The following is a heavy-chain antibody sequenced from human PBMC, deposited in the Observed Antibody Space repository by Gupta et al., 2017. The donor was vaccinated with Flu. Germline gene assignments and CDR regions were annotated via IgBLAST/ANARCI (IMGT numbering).Heavy chain of an antibody. CDR3: ARHDYGGNGWVSFYYGMDV. V-gene: IGHV1-8*01. J-gene: IGHJ6*02. D-gene: IGHD4-17*01. CDR2: MNPNSGNT. CDR1: GYTFTSYD. Sequence: QVQLVQSGAEVKKPGASVKVSCKASGYTFTSYDINWVRQATGQGLEWMGWMNPNSGNTGYAQKFQGRVTMTRNTSISTAYMELSSLRSEDTAVYYCARHDYGGNGWVSFYYGMDVWGQGTTVTVSS.